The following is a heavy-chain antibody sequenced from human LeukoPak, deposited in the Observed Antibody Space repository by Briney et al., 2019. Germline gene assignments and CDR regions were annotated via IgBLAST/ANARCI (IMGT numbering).Heavy chain of an antibody. CDR2: ISYDGSNK. CDR3: ARDIAVAGGFDY. Sequence: PGGSLRLSCAASGFTFSSYAMHWVRQAPGKGLEWVAVISYDGSNKYYADSVKGRFTISRDNSKNTLYLQMNSLRAEDTAVYYCARDIAVAGGFDYWGQETLVTVSS. J-gene: IGHJ4*02. D-gene: IGHD6-19*01. CDR1: GFTFSSYA. V-gene: IGHV3-30*04.